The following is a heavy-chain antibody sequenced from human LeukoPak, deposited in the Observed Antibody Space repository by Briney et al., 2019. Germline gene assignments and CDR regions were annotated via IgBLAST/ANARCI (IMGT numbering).Heavy chain of an antibody. CDR2: ISAYNGNT. Sequence: ASVKVSCKASGYTFTSYGISWVRQAPGQGLEWMGWISAYNGNTNYAQKLQGRVTMATDTSTSTAYMELRSLRSDDTAVYYCARESGGTMIEQNYYYYMDVWGKGTTVTVSS. J-gene: IGHJ6*03. CDR1: GYTFTSYG. D-gene: IGHD3-22*01. V-gene: IGHV1-18*01. CDR3: ARESGGTMIEQNYYYYMDV.